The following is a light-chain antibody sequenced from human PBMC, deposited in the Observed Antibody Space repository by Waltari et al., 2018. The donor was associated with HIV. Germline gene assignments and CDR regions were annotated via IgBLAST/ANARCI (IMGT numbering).Light chain of an antibody. CDR2: RNN. Sequence: QSVLTQTPSASGTPGQRVTISCSGSSSNIGSNYVYWYQQLPGTAPKLLIYRNNQRPAGVPDRFSGSKSGTSASLAISGLRSEYEADYYCAAWDNSLSVLVVFGGGTKLTVL. CDR1: SSNIGSNY. CDR3: AAWDNSLSVLVV. V-gene: IGLV1-47*01. J-gene: IGLJ2*01.